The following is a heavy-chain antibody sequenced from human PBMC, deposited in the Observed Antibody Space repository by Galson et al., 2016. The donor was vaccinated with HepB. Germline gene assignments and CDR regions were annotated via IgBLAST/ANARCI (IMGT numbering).Heavy chain of an antibody. Sequence: SLRLSCAASGFTFSSYAMSWVRQAPGKGLEWVSTISGSGATTYVADSVKGRFTMSRDKSKNTLYLQMNSLRVEDTAIYYCAKGGQWLLRGPGWFDPWGQGTLVSVSS. CDR2: ISGSGATT. J-gene: IGHJ5*02. CDR3: AKGGQWLLRGPGWFDP. V-gene: IGHV3-23*01. D-gene: IGHD6-19*01. CDR1: GFTFSSYA.